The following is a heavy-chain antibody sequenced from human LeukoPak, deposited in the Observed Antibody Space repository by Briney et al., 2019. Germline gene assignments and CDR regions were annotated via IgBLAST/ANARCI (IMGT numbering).Heavy chain of an antibody. D-gene: IGHD3-10*01. V-gene: IGHV3-30*04. Sequence: GRSLRLSCAASGFTFSSYAMHWVRQAPGKGLEWVAVISYDGSNKYYADSVKGRFTISRDNSKNTLYLQMNSLRAEDTAVYYCAREKVYYYGSGAPGNGAFDIWGQGTMVTVSS. CDR1: GFTFSSYA. J-gene: IGHJ3*02. CDR3: AREKVYYYGSGAPGNGAFDI. CDR2: ISYDGSNK.